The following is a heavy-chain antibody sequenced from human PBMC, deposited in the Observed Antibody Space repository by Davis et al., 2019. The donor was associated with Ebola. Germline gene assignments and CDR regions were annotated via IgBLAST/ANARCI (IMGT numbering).Heavy chain of an antibody. CDR3: ARGVGMTRFDY. J-gene: IGHJ4*02. CDR1: GGSFSGYY. CDR2: INHSGST. D-gene: IGHD1-14*01. Sequence: MPSETLSLTCAVYGGSFSGYYWSWIRQPPGKGLEWIGEINHSGSTNYNPSLKSRVTISVDTSKNQFSLKLSSVTAADTAVYYCARGVGMTRFDYWGQRTLVTVSS. V-gene: IGHV4-34*01.